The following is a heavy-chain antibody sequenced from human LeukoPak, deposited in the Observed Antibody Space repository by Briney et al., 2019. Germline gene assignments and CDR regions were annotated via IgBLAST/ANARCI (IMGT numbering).Heavy chain of an antibody. J-gene: IGHJ4*02. Sequence: PSETLSLTCTVSGGSISSSSYYWGWIRQPPGKGLEWIGTIYYSGSTYYNPSLKSRVTISVDTSKNQFSLKLSSVTAADTAVYYCARGFKRSSSGPPFDYWGQGTLVTVSS. CDR3: ARGFKRSSSGPPFDY. CDR1: GGSISSSSYY. CDR2: IYYSGST. D-gene: IGHD6-6*01. V-gene: IGHV4-39*01.